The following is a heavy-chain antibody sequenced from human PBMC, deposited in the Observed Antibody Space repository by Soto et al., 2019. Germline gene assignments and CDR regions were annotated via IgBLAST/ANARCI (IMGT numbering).Heavy chain of an antibody. D-gene: IGHD3-22*01. CDR1: GFSLSTSGMC. V-gene: IGHV2-70*01. J-gene: IGHJ4*02. CDR2: IDWDDDK. CDR3: ARIHYYYDSSGYYSPHYYFDY. Sequence: SGPTLVNPTQTLTLTCTFSGFSLSTSGMCVSWIRQPPGKALEWLALIDWDDDKYYSTSLKTRLTISKDTSKNQVVLTMTNMDPVDTATYYCARIHYYYDSSGYYSPHYYFDYWGQGTLVTVSS.